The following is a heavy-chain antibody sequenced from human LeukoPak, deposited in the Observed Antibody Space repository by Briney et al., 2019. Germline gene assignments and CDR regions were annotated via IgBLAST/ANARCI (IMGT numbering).Heavy chain of an antibody. D-gene: IGHD5-12*01. V-gene: IGHV1-69*13. J-gene: IGHJ6*02. CDR3: ARDSGYEMGYYYGMDV. CDR2: IIPIFGTA. CDR1: GGTFSSYA. Sequence: SVKVSCKASGGTFSSYAISWVRQAPGQGLEWMGGIIPIFGTANYAQKFQGRVTITADESTSTAHMELSSLRSEDTAVYYCARDSGYEMGYYYGMDVWGQGTTVTVSS.